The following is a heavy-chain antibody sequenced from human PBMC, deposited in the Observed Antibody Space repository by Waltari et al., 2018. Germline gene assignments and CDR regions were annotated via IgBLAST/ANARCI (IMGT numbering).Heavy chain of an antibody. V-gene: IGHV1-69*08. CDR3: ASPTAPGAAGTFDY. Sequence: QVQLVQSGAEVKKPGSSVKVSCKASGGTFSSYAISWVRQAPGQGLEWMGRIIPIVGTANYAQKFQGRFTITADKSTSTAYMELSSLRSEDTAVYYCASPTAPGAAGTFDYWGQGTLVTVSS. J-gene: IGHJ4*02. D-gene: IGHD6-13*01. CDR1: GGTFSSYA. CDR2: IIPIVGTA.